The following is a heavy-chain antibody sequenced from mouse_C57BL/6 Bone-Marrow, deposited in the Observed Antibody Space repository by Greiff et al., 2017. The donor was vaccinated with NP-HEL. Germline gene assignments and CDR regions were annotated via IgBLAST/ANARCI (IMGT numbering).Heavy chain of an antibody. D-gene: IGHD1-1*01. CDR3: ARRTVVDYFDY. J-gene: IGHJ2*01. CDR1: GFTFSSYG. CDR2: ISSGGSYT. V-gene: IGHV5-6*02. Sequence: EVKVVESGGDLVKPGGSLKLSCAASGFTFSSYGMSWVRQTPDKRLEWVATISSGGSYTYYPDSVKGRFTISRDNAKNTLYLQMSSLKSEDTAMYYCARRTVVDYFDYWGQGTTLTVSS.